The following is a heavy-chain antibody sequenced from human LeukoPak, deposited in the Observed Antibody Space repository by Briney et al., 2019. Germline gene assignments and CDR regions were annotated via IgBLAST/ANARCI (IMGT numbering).Heavy chain of an antibody. V-gene: IGHV3-74*01. CDR1: GFTFSSYW. Sequence: PGGSLRLSCAASGFTFSSYWMHWVRQAPGKGLVWVSHIDNDGSTTSYADSVKGRFTISRDNAKNTLYLQMNSLRAEDTAMYYCSNYRSGTGPIWGQGTMVTVSS. D-gene: IGHD1-14*01. CDR3: SNYRSGTGPI. J-gene: IGHJ3*02. CDR2: IDNDGSTT.